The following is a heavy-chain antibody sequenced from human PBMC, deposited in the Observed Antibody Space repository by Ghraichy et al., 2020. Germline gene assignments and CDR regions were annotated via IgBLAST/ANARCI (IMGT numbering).Heavy chain of an antibody. CDR1: GFTFSSYG. CDR3: ARGNGGCRDTDY. CDR2: IWNDGSNK. D-gene: IGHD2-8*01. V-gene: IGHV3-33*01. Sequence: LSLTCAASGFTFSSYGMHWVRQAPGKGLEWVAVIWNDGSNKYYADSVKGRFTISRDNSKNTLYLQMNSLRAEDTAGYYWARGNGGCRDTDYWGQGTLVTVSS. J-gene: IGHJ4*02.